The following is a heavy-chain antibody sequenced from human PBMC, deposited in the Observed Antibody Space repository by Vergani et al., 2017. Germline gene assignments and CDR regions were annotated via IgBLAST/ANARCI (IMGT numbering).Heavy chain of an antibody. Sequence: QVQLQESGPGLVKPSGTLSLTCAVSGGSISSSNWWSWVRQPPGKGLEWIGYIYYSGSTYYNPSLKSRVTISVDTSKNQFSLKLSSVTAADTAVYYCARGSRGYDILTGYYTAYYFDYWGQGTLVTVSS. V-gene: IGHV4-4*02. CDR2: IYYSGST. CDR3: ARGSRGYDILTGYYTAYYFDY. J-gene: IGHJ4*02. CDR1: GGSISSSNW. D-gene: IGHD3-9*01.